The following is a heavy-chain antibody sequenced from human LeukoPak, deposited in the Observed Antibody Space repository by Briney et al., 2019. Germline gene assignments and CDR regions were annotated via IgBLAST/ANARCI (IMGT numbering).Heavy chain of an antibody. Sequence: PSETLSLTCTVFGGSISSSTYYWGWIRQPPGKGLEWIGSIYYSGSTYNNPSLKSRVTISVDTSKNQFSLKLSSVTAADTAVYYCARHLHYGSGSSDYWGQGTLVTVPS. J-gene: IGHJ4*02. CDR3: ARHLHYGSGSSDY. V-gene: IGHV4-39*01. CDR1: GGSISSSTYY. CDR2: IYYSGST. D-gene: IGHD3-10*01.